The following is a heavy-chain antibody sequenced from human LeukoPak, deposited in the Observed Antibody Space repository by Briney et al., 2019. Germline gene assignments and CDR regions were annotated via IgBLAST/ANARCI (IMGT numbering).Heavy chain of an antibody. CDR3: ARALDKIAAAAMGLGTWSPYYYYGMDV. J-gene: IGHJ6*02. D-gene: IGHD6-13*01. V-gene: IGHV3-33*01. Sequence: GRSLRLSCAASGFTFSSYGMHWVRQAPGKGLEWVAVIWYDGSNKYYADSVKGRFTISRDNSKNTLYLQMDSLRAEDTAVYYCARALDKIAAAAMGLGTWSPYYYYGMDVWGQGTMVTVSS. CDR1: GFTFSSYG. CDR2: IWYDGSNK.